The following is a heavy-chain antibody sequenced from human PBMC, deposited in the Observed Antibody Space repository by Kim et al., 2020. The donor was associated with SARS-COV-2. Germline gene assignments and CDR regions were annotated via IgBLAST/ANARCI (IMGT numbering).Heavy chain of an antibody. D-gene: IGHD2-2*02. CDR3: ARSIPPDP. CDR2: IRGHNGIT. J-gene: IGHJ5*02. Sequence: ASVKVSCKAFGYTFTSYGICWVRQAPGQGLEWMGWIRGHNGITHYAQKFQGRITMTTDTSTSTAYMELRSLRSDDTAGYYCARSIPPDPWGQGTLVTVPS. CDR1: GYTFTSYG. V-gene: IGHV1-18*04.